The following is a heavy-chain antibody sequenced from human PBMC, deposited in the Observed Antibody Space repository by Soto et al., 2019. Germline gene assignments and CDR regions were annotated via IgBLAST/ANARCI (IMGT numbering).Heavy chain of an antibody. Sequence: QVQLVESGGGVVQPGRSLRLSCAASGFTFSSYGMHWVRQAPGKGLEWVAVIWYDGSNKYYADSVKGRFTISRDNSKNTLYLQMNRLRAEDTAVYDGARDLHCSSTSCYMGHLYYYYGMDVWGQGTTVTVSS. CDR2: IWYDGSNK. CDR1: GFTFSSYG. CDR3: ARDLHCSSTSCYMGHLYYYYGMDV. D-gene: IGHD2-2*02. V-gene: IGHV3-33*01. J-gene: IGHJ6*02.